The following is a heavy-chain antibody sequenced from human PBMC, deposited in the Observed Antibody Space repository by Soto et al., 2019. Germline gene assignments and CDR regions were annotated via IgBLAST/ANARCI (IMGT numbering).Heavy chain of an antibody. Sequence: ASVKVSCKASGYTFTSYGISWVRQAPGQGLEWMGWISAYNGNTNYAQKLQGRVTMTTDTSTSTAYMELRSLRSDDTAVYYCAKAPLGDIAKQWLVVVPHWYFDYWGQGALVTVSS. D-gene: IGHD6-19*01. CDR1: GYTFTSYG. CDR2: ISAYNGNT. CDR3: AKAPLGDIAKQWLVVVPHWYFDY. J-gene: IGHJ4*02. V-gene: IGHV1-18*01.